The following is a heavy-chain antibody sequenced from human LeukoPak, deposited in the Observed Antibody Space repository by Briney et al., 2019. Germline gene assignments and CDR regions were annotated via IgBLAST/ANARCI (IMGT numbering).Heavy chain of an antibody. V-gene: IGHV4-59*01. CDR1: GGSISTYY. Sequence: SETLSLTCTVSGGSISTYYWSWIRQPPGKGLEWIGYIYYSGSTNYNPSLKSRVTISVDTSKNQFSLKLSSVTAADTAVYCCARDQNWGAYFDLWGRGTLVTVSS. J-gene: IGHJ2*01. CDR3: ARDQNWGAYFDL. CDR2: IYYSGST. D-gene: IGHD7-27*01.